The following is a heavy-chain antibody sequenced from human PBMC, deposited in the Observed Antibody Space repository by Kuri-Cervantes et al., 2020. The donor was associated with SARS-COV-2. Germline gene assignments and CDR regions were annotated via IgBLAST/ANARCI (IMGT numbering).Heavy chain of an antibody. J-gene: IGHJ4*02. V-gene: IGHV1-18*04. CDR1: GYTFTNYG. CDR3: ARGIVVVVAAMGYFDY. Sequence: ASVTVSCKASGYTFTNYGISWVRQAPGQGLEWMGWINGYNDNTKYAQKLQGRVTMTTDTSTSTAYMELRSLRSDDTAVYYCARGIVVVVAAMGYFDYWGQGTLVTVSS. CDR2: INGYNDNT. D-gene: IGHD2-15*01.